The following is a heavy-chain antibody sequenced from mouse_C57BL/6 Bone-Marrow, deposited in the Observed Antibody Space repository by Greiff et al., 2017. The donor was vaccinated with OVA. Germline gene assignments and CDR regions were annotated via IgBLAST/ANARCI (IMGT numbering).Heavy chain of an antibody. J-gene: IGHJ2*01. CDR1: GYTFTSYG. CDR3: AREGSTMVTYYFDY. V-gene: IGHV1-81*01. D-gene: IGHD2-2*01. CDR2: IYPRSGNT. Sequence: VQLQQSGAELARPGASVKLSCKASGYTFTSYGISWVKQRTGQGLEWIGEIYPRSGNTYYNEKFKGKATLTADKSSSTAYMELRSLTSEDSAVYFCAREGSTMVTYYFDYWGQGTTLTVSS.